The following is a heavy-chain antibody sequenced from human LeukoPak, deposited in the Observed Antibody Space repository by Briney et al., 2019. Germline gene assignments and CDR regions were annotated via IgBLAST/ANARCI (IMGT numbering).Heavy chain of an antibody. Sequence: SETLSLTCTVSGGSISSYYWSWIRQPPGKGLEWIGYIYYSGSTNYNPSLKSRVTISVDTSKNQFSLKLSSVTAADTAVYYRARVGGSSWYGYMDVWGKGTTVTVSS. J-gene: IGHJ6*03. CDR1: GGSISSYY. V-gene: IGHV4-59*01. CDR3: ARVGGSSWYGYMDV. CDR2: IYYSGST. D-gene: IGHD6-13*01.